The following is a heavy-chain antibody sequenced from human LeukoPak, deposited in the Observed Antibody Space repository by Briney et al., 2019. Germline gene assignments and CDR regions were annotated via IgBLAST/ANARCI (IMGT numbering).Heavy chain of an antibody. V-gene: IGHV3-74*01. J-gene: IGHJ4*02. D-gene: IGHD3-10*01. CDR2: IKSDGAGT. CDR3: AKPLVGTGTYYEEFGY. Sequence: GGSLRLSCAASGFSFSSFWMHWVRQAPGKGLVWVSGIKSDGAGTSYVDSVKGRFTISRDNAKNTLDLQMNSLRAEDTAVYYCAKPLVGTGTYYEEFGYWGQGTLVTVSS. CDR1: GFSFSSFW.